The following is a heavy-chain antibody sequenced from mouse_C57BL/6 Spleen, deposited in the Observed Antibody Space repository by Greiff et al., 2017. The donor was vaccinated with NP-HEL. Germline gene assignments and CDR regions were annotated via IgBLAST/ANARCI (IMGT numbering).Heavy chain of an antibody. D-gene: IGHD2-13*01. Sequence: QVQLQQSGPELVKPGASVKISCKASGYAFSSSWMNWVKQRPGKGLEWIGRIYPGDGDTNYNGKFKGKATLTADKSSSTAYMQLSSLTSEDSAVYFCARTTTVIYYAMDYWGQGTSVTVSS. CDR1: GYAFSSSW. CDR3: ARTTTVIYYAMDY. J-gene: IGHJ4*01. V-gene: IGHV1-82*01. CDR2: IYPGDGDT.